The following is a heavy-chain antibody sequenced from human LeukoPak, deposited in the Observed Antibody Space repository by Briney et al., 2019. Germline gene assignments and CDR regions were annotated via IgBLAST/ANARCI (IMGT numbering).Heavy chain of an antibody. V-gene: IGHV4-4*02. J-gene: IGHJ4*02. D-gene: IGHD1-26*01. CDR2: ISLRGLT. Sequence: SGTLSLTCGVSGGSISGTNWWSWVRQPPGQGLEWIGEISLRGLTNYNPSLRSRLTMSLDESKSQVSLNLTSVTAADTAVYYCSRESGPFSPLGFWGQGTLVSVHS. CDR1: GGSISGTNW. CDR3: SRESGPFSPLGF.